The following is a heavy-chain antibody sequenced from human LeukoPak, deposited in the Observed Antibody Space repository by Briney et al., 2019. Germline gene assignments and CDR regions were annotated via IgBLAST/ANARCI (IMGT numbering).Heavy chain of an antibody. V-gene: IGHV4-59*08. CDR2: IYYSGST. CDR1: GDSISSYY. Sequence: SETLSLTCTVSGDSISSYYWSWIRQPPGKGLEWIGYIYYSGSTNYNPYLKSRVTISVDTSKNQFSLKLSSVTAADTAVYYCARRITIFGVATWFDPWGQGTLVTVSS. CDR3: ARRITIFGVATWFDP. D-gene: IGHD3-3*01. J-gene: IGHJ5*02.